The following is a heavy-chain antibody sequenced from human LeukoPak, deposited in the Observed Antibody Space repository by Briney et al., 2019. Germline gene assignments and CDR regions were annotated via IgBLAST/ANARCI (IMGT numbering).Heavy chain of an antibody. CDR1: GFTFSSYA. J-gene: IGHJ4*02. CDR3: ARGAHGDY. D-gene: IGHD4/OR15-4a*01. V-gene: IGHV3-30*04. Sequence: GGSLRLSCAAFGFTFSSYAMSWVRQAPGKGLEWVAVISYDGSNKYYADSVKGRFTISRDNSKNTLYLQMNSLRAEDTAVYYCARGAHGDYWGQGTLVTVSS. CDR2: ISYDGSNK.